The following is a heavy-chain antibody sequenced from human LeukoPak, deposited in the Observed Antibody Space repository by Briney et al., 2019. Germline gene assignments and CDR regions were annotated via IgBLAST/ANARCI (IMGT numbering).Heavy chain of an antibody. CDR3: ARPDEQQLVRDAFDI. CDR1: GFTFSSYS. Sequence: GGSLRLSCAASGFTFSSYSMNWVRQAPGKGLEWVSSISSSSSYTYYADSVKGRFTISRDNAKNSLYLQMNSLRAEDTAVYYCARPDEQQLVRDAFDIWGQGTMVTVSS. D-gene: IGHD6-13*01. J-gene: IGHJ3*02. V-gene: IGHV3-21*01. CDR2: ISSSSSYT.